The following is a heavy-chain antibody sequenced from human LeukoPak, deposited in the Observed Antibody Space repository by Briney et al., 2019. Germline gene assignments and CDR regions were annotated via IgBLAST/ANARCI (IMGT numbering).Heavy chain of an antibody. CDR1: GYTFTSNG. V-gene: IGHV1-18*01. CDR2: ISAYNGNT. J-gene: IGHJ5*02. CDR3: ARAISSGWYEGWFDP. D-gene: IGHD6-19*01. Sequence: ASVKVSCKASGYTFTSNGISWVRQAPGQGLEWMGWISAYNGNTNYAQKLQGRVTMTTDTSTSTAYMELRSLRSDDTAVYYCARAISSGWYEGWFDPWGQGTLVTVSS.